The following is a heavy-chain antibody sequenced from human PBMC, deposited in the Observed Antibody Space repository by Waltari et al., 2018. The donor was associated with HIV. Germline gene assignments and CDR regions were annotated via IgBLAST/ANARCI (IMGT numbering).Heavy chain of an antibody. CDR2: IYTSGTP. CDR1: GGSISSDSYY. CDR3: ARAYVYGGNSVVFDY. V-gene: IGHV4-61*02. D-gene: IGHD4-17*01. J-gene: IGHJ4*02. Sequence: QVQLQESGPGLVKPSQTLSLTCTVSGGSISSDSYYWSWIRQPAGKGLEWIGRIYTSGTPNYNPSLKGRVTISVDTSRNHFSLKVSSVTAADTAVYYCARAYVYGGNSVVFDYWGQGTLVTVSS.